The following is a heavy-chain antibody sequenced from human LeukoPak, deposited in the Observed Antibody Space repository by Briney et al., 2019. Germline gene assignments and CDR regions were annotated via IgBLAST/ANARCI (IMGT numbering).Heavy chain of an antibody. D-gene: IGHD3-22*01. CDR3: AKGGRAYYDSSRYNWFDP. Sequence: PSETLSLTCAVYGGSFSGYYWSWIRQPPGKGLEWVSAISGSGGSTYYADSVKGRFTISRDNSKNTLYLQMNSLRAEDTAVYYCAKGGRAYYDSSRYNWFDPWGQGTLVTVSS. V-gene: IGHV3-23*01. J-gene: IGHJ5*02. CDR1: GGSFSGYY. CDR2: ISGSGGST.